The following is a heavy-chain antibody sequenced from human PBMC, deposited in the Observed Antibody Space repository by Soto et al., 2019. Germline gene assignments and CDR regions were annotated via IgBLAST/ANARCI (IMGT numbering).Heavy chain of an antibody. CDR1: GHTFTSHD. J-gene: IGHJ5*02. V-gene: IGHV1-8*01. Sequence: ASVKVSCKASGHTFTSHDINWVRQAAGHGLEWMGWMNPNTGNTGYAQKFQGRVTMTRNTSITTAYMELSRLRSDDTAVYYCARGQHYDFWSGYNWFDPWGQGTLVTVSS. D-gene: IGHD3-3*01. CDR3: ARGQHYDFWSGYNWFDP. CDR2: MNPNTGNT.